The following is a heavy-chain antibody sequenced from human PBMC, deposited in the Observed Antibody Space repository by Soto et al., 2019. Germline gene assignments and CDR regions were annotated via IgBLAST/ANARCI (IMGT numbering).Heavy chain of an antibody. CDR2: INHSGSA. CDR3: ARGLITGSHYSGGWYYFDS. J-gene: IGHJ4*02. V-gene: IGHV4-34*01. Sequence: QVQLQQSGAGLLKPSETLSLTCAVYGESFSGHIWTWIRQTPGKGLQWIGQINHSGSASYNPSLKSRVTISVHTSNSLFSLELSSVTAADTAVYYCARGLITGSHYSGGWYYFDSWGQGTQVTVSS. D-gene: IGHD6-19*01. CDR1: GESFSGHI.